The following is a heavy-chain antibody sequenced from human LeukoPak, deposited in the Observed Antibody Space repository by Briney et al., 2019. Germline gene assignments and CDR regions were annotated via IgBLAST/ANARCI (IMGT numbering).Heavy chain of an antibody. CDR3: ARYCSGVSCYPGYGMDV. D-gene: IGHD2-15*01. CDR1: GFTFRSYD. V-gene: IGHV3-13*01. Sequence: PGGSLRLSCEGSGFTFRSYDMYWVRHATGKGLEWVSAIDTAGDTKYLGSVKGRFTISRENAKNSLYLQMNSLRAGDTAVYYCARYCSGVSCYPGYGMDVWGQGTTVTVSS. CDR2: IDTAGDT. J-gene: IGHJ6*02.